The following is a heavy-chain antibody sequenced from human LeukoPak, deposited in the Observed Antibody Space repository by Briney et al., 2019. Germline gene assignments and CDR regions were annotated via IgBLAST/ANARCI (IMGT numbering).Heavy chain of an antibody. CDR3: ARDALVDASGDY. CDR1: GYTFTGYY. V-gene: IGHV1-2*02. D-gene: IGHD6-6*01. CDR2: INPNSGGT. Sequence: ASVKVSCKASGYTFTGYYMHWVRQAPGQGLEWMGWINPNSGGTNYAQKFQGRVTMTRDTSISPAYMELSRLRSDDTAVYYCARDALVDASGDYWGQGTLVTVSS. J-gene: IGHJ4*02.